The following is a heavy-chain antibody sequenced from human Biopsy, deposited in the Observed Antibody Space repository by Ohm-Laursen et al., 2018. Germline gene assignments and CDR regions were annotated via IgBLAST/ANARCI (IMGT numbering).Heavy chain of an antibody. CDR1: GGSISSDY. CDR2: FYYSGST. Sequence: SQTLSRTCPVSGGSISSDYWSWIRQTPGKGLEWIGYFYYSGSTNYNPSLKSRVIISVDTSKNQFSLRLNSVTAADSAVYYCARATNSTGWPYYYFYGMDVWGQGTTVTVSS. J-gene: IGHJ6*02. V-gene: IGHV4-59*01. D-gene: IGHD2/OR15-2a*01. CDR3: ARATNSTGWPYYYFYGMDV.